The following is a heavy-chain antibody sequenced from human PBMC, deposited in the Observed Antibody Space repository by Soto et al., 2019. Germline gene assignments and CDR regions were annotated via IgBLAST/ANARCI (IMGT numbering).Heavy chain of an antibody. CDR1: GDSITSGGYY. CDR3: ARGNGITMVRGEKRNWFDP. Sequence: SETLSLTCNVSGDSITSGGYYRSWIRQQPGKGLEWIGYVYHSGSTYYNPSLKSRITMSLDTSKNQFSLKLSSVTAADTAVYYCARGNGITMVRGEKRNWFDPWGQGTLVTVS. CDR2: VYHSGST. J-gene: IGHJ5*02. D-gene: IGHD3-10*01. V-gene: IGHV4-31*03.